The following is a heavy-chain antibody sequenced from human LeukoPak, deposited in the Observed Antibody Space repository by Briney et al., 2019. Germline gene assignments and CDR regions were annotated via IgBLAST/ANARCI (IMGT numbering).Heavy chain of an antibody. V-gene: IGHV3-21*01. CDR1: GFSFSNYA. J-gene: IGHJ6*02. CDR3: ARWAGYYYYGMDV. Sequence: GGSLRLSCAASGFSFSNYALTWVRQAPGKGLEWVSSISSSSSYIYYADSVKGRFTISRDNAKNSLYLQMNSLRAKDTAVYYCARWAGYYYYGMDVWGQGTTVTVSS. CDR2: ISSSSSYI.